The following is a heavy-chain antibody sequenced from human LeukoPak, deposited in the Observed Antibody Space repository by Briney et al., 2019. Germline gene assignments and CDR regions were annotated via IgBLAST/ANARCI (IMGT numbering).Heavy chain of an antibody. CDR3: ARGGGRYGDAFDI. Sequence: GASVKVSCKASGYTFTSYYVHWVRQAPGQGLEWMGIINPSGGSTSYAQKFQGRVTMTRDTSTSTVYMELRSLRSDDTAVYYCARGGGRYGDAFDIWGQGTMVTVSS. J-gene: IGHJ3*02. CDR2: INPSGGST. CDR1: GYTFTSYY. D-gene: IGHD3-16*01. V-gene: IGHV1-46*01.